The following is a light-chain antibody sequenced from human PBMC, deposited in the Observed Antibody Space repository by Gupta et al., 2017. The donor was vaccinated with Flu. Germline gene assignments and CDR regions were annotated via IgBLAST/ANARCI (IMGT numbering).Light chain of an antibody. CDR1: SSNIGSNT. CDR2: SND. V-gene: IGLV1-44*01. CDR3: AAWDDSLQGV. Sequence: QSALTQPPSVSGTPGQRVTISCSGSSSNIGSNTVSWYQQVPGTAPELLIYSNDQRPSGCPDRFSGSKSGTSASLAISGLQSEDEADYYCAAWDDSLQGVFGTGTKVTVL. J-gene: IGLJ1*01.